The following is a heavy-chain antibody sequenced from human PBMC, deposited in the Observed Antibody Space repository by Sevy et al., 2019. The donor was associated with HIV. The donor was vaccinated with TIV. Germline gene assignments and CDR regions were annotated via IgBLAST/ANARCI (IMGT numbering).Heavy chain of an antibody. V-gene: IGHV4-31*03. J-gene: IGHJ4*02. CDR3: ARSTGRYYDSSGYYDRDY. Sequence: SETLSLTCTVSGGSISSGGYYWSWIRQHPGKGLEWIGYIYYSGSTYYNPSLKSRVTISVDTSKHQFSLKLSSVTAAGTAVYYCARSTGRYYDSSGYYDRDYWGQGTLVTVSS. CDR1: GGSISSGGYY. D-gene: IGHD3-22*01. CDR2: IYYSGST.